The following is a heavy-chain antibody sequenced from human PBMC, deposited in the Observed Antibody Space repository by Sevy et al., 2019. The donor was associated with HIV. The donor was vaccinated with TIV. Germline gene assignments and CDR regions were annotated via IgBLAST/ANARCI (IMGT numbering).Heavy chain of an antibody. V-gene: IGHV1-2*04. Sequence: ASVKVSYKASGYTFTGYYMHWVRQAPGQGLEWMGWINPNSGGTNYAQKFQGWVTMTRDTSISTAYMELSRLRSDDTAVYYCASFSGSSHHDAFDIWDQGTMVTVSS. CDR2: INPNSGGT. D-gene: IGHD1-26*01. CDR1: GYTFTGYY. CDR3: ASFSGSSHHDAFDI. J-gene: IGHJ3*02.